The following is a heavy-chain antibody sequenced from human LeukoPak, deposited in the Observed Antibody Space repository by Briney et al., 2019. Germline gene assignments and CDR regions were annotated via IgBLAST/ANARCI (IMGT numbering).Heavy chain of an antibody. J-gene: IGHJ5*01. CDR2: VSYEGTIK. CDR3: AREKFDS. Sequence: GGSLRLSCAASGFAFSNFAMHWVRQAPGKGLEWVAVVSYEGTIKYYSDSAKGRFTISRDNSNSLISLQMNNLTTEDTAVYYCAREKFDSWGQGTLVTVSS. V-gene: IGHV3-30*14. CDR1: GFAFSNFA.